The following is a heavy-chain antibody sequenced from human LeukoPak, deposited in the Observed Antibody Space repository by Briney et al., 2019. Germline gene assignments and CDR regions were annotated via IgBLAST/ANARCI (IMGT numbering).Heavy chain of an antibody. Sequence: GASVKVSCKASGYTFTGYYMHWGRQAPGQGLEWMGWINPNSGGTDYAQQLQGRVTMTRDTSISTAYMELSRLSSDDPAVYCCARDNEEYYYDSSGYHTRWFDPWGQGTLVTVSS. CDR3: ARDNEEYYYDSSGYHTRWFDP. CDR1: GYTFTGYY. J-gene: IGHJ5*02. D-gene: IGHD3-22*01. V-gene: IGHV1-2*02. CDR2: INPNSGGT.